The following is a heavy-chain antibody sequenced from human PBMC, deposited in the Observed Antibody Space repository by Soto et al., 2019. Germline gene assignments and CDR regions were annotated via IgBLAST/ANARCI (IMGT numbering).Heavy chain of an antibody. D-gene: IGHD5-12*01. J-gene: IGHJ4*02. CDR1: GFSLSNARMG. CDR3: ARIGPEMATIWGDLAYYFDY. V-gene: IGHV2-26*01. CDR2: IFSNDEK. Sequence: SGPTLVNPTETLTLTCTVSGFSLSNARMGVSWIRQPPGKALEWLAHIFSNDEKSYSTSLKSRLTISKDTSKSQVVLTMTNMDPVDTATYYCARIGPEMATIWGDLAYYFDYWGQGTLVTVSS.